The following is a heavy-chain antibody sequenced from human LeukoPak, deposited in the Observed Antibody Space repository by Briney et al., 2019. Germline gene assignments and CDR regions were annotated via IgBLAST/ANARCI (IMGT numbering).Heavy chain of an antibody. V-gene: IGHV3-48*01. J-gene: IGHJ3*02. CDR3: ARDHAYAFDI. CDR1: GFTFSDFS. Sequence: GGSLRLSCVASGFTFSDFSLNWVRQAPGKGLEWISYIGSAIYYADSVKGRFTISRDNAKNSLYLQMNSLRAEDTAVYYCARDHAYAFDIWGQGTLVTVSS. D-gene: IGHD2-2*01. CDR2: IGSAI.